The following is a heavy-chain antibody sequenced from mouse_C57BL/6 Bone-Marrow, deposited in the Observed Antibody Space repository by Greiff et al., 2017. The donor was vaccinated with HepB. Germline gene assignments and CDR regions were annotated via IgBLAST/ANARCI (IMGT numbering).Heavy chain of an antibody. CDR2: INPYNGGT. Sequence: EVQLQQSGPVLVKPGASVKMSCKASGYTFTDYYMNWVKQSHGKSLEWIGVINPYNGGTSYNQKFKGKATLTVDKSSSTAYMELNSLTSEDSAVYYWARPFITTAEHYWYFDVWGTGTTVTVSS. CDR3: ARPFITTAEHYWYFDV. J-gene: IGHJ1*03. V-gene: IGHV1-19*01. CDR1: GYTFTDYY. D-gene: IGHD1-1*01.